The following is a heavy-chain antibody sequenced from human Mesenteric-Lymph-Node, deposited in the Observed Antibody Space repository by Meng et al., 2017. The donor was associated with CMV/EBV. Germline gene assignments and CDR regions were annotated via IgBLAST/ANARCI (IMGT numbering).Heavy chain of an antibody. J-gene: IGHJ4*02. V-gene: IGHV4-30-2*01. D-gene: IGHD1-26*01. CDR2: IYHGAST. Sequence: CAAAGGSTMSGGCSWMCIRQQPGAGLRWVGNIYHGASTVYNRSLKSRVNISKDRSKNKISLKLSSVTAEDTAVYYCARDSSAYCFDYWGQGTLVTVSS. CDR3: ARDSSAYCFDY. CDR1: GGSTMSGGCS.